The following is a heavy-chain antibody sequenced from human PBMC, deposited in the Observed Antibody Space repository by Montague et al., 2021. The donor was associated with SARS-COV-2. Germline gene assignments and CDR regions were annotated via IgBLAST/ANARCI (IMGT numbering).Heavy chain of an antibody. CDR3: GRGVVAATPVVDY. Sequence: SETLSLTCTVSGDSISSCYWNWIWLPAGKGLERIGRVYVCYGTNYNPSLTSRVTMSVDTSKNQFSLRLNSVTAADTAVYYCGRGVVAATPVVDYWGRGTLVTVSS. D-gene: IGHD2-15*01. CDR2: VYVCYGT. V-gene: IGHV4-4*07. CDR1: GDSISSCY. J-gene: IGHJ4*02.